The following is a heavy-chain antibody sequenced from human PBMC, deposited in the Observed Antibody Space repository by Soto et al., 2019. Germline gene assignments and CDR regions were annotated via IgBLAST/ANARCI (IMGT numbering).Heavy chain of an antibody. CDR3: ARRRDGYNYRSVFDY. CDR1: GGSFSGYY. D-gene: IGHD5-12*01. J-gene: IGHJ4*02. CDR2: INHSGST. Sequence: SETLSLTCAVYGGSFSGYYWSWIRQPPGKGLEWMGEINHSGSTNYNPSLKSRVTISVDTSKNQFSLKLSSVTAADTAVYYCARRRDGYNYRSVFDYWGQGTLVTVSS. V-gene: IGHV4-34*01.